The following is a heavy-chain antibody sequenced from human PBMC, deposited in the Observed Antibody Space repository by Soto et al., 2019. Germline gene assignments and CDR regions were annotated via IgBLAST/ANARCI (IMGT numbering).Heavy chain of an antibody. J-gene: IGHJ6*02. D-gene: IGHD6-6*01. CDR2: IYPGDSDT. CDR1: GYSFTSYW. Sequence: PGESLKISCQGPGYSFTSYWIGWVRQMPGKGLEWMGIIYPGDSDTRYSPSFQGQVTISADKSISTACLQWSSLKASDTAMYYCARGGEAAPFGDYYYGMDVWGQGTTVTVSS. V-gene: IGHV5-51*01. CDR3: ARGGEAAPFGDYYYGMDV.